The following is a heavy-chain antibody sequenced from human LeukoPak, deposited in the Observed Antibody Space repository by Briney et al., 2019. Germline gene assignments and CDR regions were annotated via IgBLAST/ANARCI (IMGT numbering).Heavy chain of an antibody. CDR3: ARGGAFDY. J-gene: IGHJ4*02. V-gene: IGHV3-33*08. Sequence: GGSLRLSCAASGFTFSSCWMNWARQAPGKGLEWVAVIWYDGSNKYYADSVKGRFTISRDNSKNTLYLQMNSLRAEDTAVYYCARGGAFDYWGQGTLVTVSS. D-gene: IGHD1-26*01. CDR1: GFTFSSCW. CDR2: IWYDGSNK.